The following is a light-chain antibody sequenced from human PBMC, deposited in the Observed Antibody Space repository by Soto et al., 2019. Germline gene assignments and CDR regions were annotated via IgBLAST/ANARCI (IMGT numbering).Light chain of an antibody. V-gene: IGKV1-5*03. Sequence: DIQLTQSPSSLSASIGDRVTITCRASQNINSWLAWYQQKAGKAPKPLIYKASSLESGVPSRFSGSGFGTEFTLTISSLQPDDFATYYCQDYSTSFRTFGQGTKVDIK. J-gene: IGKJ1*01. CDR1: QNINSW. CDR2: KAS. CDR3: QDYSTSFRT.